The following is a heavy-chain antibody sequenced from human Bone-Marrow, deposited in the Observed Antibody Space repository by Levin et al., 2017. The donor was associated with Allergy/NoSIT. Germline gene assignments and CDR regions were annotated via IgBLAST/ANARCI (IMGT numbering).Heavy chain of an antibody. V-gene: IGHV3-23*01. CDR3: AKDGPDAWFYFDY. CDR2: INTSGRDI. J-gene: IGHJ4*02. D-gene: IGHD3-16*01. CDR1: GFSLNNHV. Sequence: PTGGSLRLSCAASGFSLNNHVMSWVRQAPGKGLEWVSSINTSGRDIDYADLVKGRFTISRDTSKNILYLQMNSLRAADTAIYYCAKDGPDAWFYFDYWGQGALVTVSS.